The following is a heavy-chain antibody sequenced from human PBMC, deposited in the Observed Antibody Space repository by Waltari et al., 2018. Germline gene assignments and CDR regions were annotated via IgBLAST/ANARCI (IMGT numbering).Heavy chain of an antibody. Sequence: EVQLVQSGAEVKKPGATVEISCKASGYTFTDYYMHLVQRAPGKGLEWMGRVEPEDGETIYAEKFQGRVTITADTSTDTAYMELSSLRSEDTAVYYCSTAPIVGATPFDYWGQGTLVTVSS. V-gene: IGHV1-69-2*01. D-gene: IGHD1-26*01. CDR1: GYTFTDYY. CDR2: VEPEDGET. CDR3: STAPIVGATPFDY. J-gene: IGHJ4*02.